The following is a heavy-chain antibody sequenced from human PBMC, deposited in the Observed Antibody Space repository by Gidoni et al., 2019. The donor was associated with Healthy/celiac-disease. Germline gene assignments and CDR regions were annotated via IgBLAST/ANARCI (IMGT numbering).Heavy chain of an antibody. CDR2: MNPNSGNT. V-gene: IGHV1-8*01. D-gene: IGHD6-13*01. CDR1: GYTFTSYD. Sequence: QVQLVQSGAEVKKPGASVKVSCKASGYTFTSYDINWVRQATGQGLEWMGWMNPNSGNTGYAQKFQGRVTMTRNTSISTAYMELSSLRSEDTAVYYCARTLSRKKQQLVSPFDYWGQGTLVTVSS. CDR3: ARTLSRKKQQLVSPFDY. J-gene: IGHJ4*02.